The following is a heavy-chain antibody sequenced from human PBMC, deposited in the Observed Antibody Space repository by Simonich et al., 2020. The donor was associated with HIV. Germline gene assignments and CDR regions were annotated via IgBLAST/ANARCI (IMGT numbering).Heavy chain of an antibody. CDR3: TRRSGYDFDY. CDR1: GGSFINYY. D-gene: IGHD5-12*01. V-gene: IGHV4-34*01. CDR2: INHSGST. J-gene: IGHJ4*02. Sequence: QVQLQQWGAGLLKPSETLSLTCAVYGGSFINYYWSWIRQPPGKGLEWIGEINHSGSTNYNPSLKSRVTISVDTSKNQFSLKLSSVTAADTAMYYCTRRSGYDFDYWGQGTLVTVSS.